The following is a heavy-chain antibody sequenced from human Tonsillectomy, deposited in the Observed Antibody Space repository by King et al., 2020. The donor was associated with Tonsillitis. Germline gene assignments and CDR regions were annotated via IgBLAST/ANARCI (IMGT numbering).Heavy chain of an antibody. D-gene: IGHD7-27*01. CDR2: IKGDGSRT. V-gene: IGHV3-74*01. Sequence: VQLVESGGGLVQPGGSLRLSCAASGFTFSNYWMHWVRQAPGKGLVWVSRIKGDGSRTTYADSVEGRFTISRDNAKNTLYLQMHSLRAEDTAVYYCARWPKTGVDDYYMDVWGKGTTVTVSS. J-gene: IGHJ6*03. CDR3: ARWPKTGVDDYYMDV. CDR1: GFTFSNYW.